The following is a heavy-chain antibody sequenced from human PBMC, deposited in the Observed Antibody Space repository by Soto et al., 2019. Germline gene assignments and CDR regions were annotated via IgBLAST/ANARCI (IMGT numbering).Heavy chain of an antibody. CDR3: AKDAGPVPGVILGLDG. J-gene: IGHJ6*02. Sequence: GGSLSLSCTASGCTFSNYGMHWFCHSQDQGLDREALTSYDGDKGYYADSVKCRFTISIYNSKNTLYLQMTSLRVDDTAVYYSAKDAGPVPGVILGLDGWGQGTRVTVSS. D-gene: IGHD3-10*01. CDR2: TSYDGDKG. CDR1: GCTFSNYG. V-gene: IGHV3-30*18.